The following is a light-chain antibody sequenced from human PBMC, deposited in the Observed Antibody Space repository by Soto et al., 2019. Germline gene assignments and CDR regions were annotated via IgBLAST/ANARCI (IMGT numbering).Light chain of an antibody. CDR1: QSVSSN. J-gene: IGKJ4*01. CDR3: QQYSVWPPVLT. V-gene: IGKV3-15*01. CDR2: DAS. Sequence: EIVMTQSPATLPVSPGERATLSCRASQSVSSNLAWYQQKPGQAPRLLIYDASTRATDIPARFSGNGSGTEFTLSISSLQSEDFAVYYCQQYSVWPPVLTFGGGTKVDIK.